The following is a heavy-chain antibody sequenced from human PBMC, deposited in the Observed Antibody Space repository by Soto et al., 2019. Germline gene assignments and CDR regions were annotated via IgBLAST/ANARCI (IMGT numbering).Heavy chain of an antibody. Sequence: GASVKVSCKASGGTFSSYAISWVRQAPGQGLEWMGGIIPIFGTANYAQKFRGRVTITADESTSTAYMELSSLRSEDTAVYYCAFTYYYDSSGYHPFDYWGQGTLVTVS. CDR3: AFTYYYDSSGYHPFDY. CDR1: GGTFSSYA. CDR2: IIPIFGTA. V-gene: IGHV1-69*13. J-gene: IGHJ4*02. D-gene: IGHD3-22*01.